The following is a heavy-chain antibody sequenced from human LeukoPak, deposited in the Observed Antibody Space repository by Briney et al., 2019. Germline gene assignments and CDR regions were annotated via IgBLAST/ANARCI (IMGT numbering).Heavy chain of an antibody. V-gene: IGHV3-21*03. CDR2: ISSSSSYI. D-gene: IGHD1-26*01. CDR3: ARGLGGATGG. CDR1: GFTFSSYS. J-gene: IGHJ4*02. Sequence: GGSLRLSCAASGFTFSSYSMNWVRQAPGKGLEWVSSISSSSSYIYYADSVKGLFTISRDNAKNSLYLQMNSLRAEDTAVYYCARGLGGATGGWGQGTLVTVSS.